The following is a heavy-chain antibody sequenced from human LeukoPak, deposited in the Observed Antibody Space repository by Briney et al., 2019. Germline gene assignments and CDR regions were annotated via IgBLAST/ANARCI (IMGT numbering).Heavy chain of an antibody. Sequence: GESLKISCKGSGYSFTSYWIGWVRQMPGKGLEWMGIIYPGDSDTRYSPSFQGQVTISADKSISTAYLQWSSLKASDTAMYYCARHSYYYDSSGYYRDGYYYYYMDVWGKGTRSPSP. D-gene: IGHD3-22*01. V-gene: IGHV5-51*01. J-gene: IGHJ6*03. CDR1: GYSFTSYW. CDR3: ARHSYYYDSSGYYRDGYYYYYMDV. CDR2: IYPGDSDT.